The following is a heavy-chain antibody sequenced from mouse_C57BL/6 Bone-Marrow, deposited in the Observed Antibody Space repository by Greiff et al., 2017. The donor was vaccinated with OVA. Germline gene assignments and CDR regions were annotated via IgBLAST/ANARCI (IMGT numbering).Heavy chain of an antibody. J-gene: IGHJ4*01. CDR1: GYTFTDYE. CDR2: IDPETGGT. Sequence: VQLQQSGAELVRPGASVTLSCTASGYTFTDYEMHWVKQTPVHGLEWIGAIDPETGGTAYNQKFKGKAILTADKSSSTAYMELRSLTSEDSAVYYCTRGYYAMYYWGQGTSVTVSS. CDR3: TRGYYAMYY. V-gene: IGHV1-15*01.